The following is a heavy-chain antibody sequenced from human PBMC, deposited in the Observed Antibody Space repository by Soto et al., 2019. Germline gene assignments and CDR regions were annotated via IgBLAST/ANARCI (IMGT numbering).Heavy chain of an antibody. CDR2: INPNSGGT. J-gene: IGHJ2*01. D-gene: IGHD2-8*01. CDR1: GYTFTASA. V-gene: IGHV1-2*04. Sequence: AAVKASCKACGYTFTASAIHWVRQGPGRGLEWVGWINPNSGGTYYAQKFQAWSTMTRDTSISTAYLELSGLTSNDTAVYYCAIFKTFRHHRDLMSFPARRSTDL. CDR3: AIFKTFRHHRDLMSFPARRSTDL.